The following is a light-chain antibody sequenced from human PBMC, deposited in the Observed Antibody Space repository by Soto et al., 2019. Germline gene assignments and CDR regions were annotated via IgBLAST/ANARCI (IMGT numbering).Light chain of an antibody. CDR1: QSVNSN. V-gene: IGKV3-15*01. J-gene: IGKJ1*01. CDR3: QQYNTWWT. CDR2: GAS. Sequence: EIVMTQSPATLSVSPGERATLSCRASQSVNSNLAWYQQKPGQAPRLLISGASTRATGIPARFSGSGSETEFTLTISSLQSEDLAVYYCQQYNTWWTFGQGTKVE.